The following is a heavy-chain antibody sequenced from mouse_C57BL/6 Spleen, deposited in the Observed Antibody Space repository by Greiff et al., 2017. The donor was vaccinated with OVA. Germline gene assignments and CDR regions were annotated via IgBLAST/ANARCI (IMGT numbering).Heavy chain of an antibody. D-gene: IGHD1-1*01. Sequence: QVQLKESGPGILQPSQTLSLTCSFSGFSLSTFGMGVGWIRQPSVKGLEWLAHIWWDDDKYYNPALKSRLTISKDTSKNQVFLKIANVDTADTATYYCARMEYYGSSPWFAYWGQGTLVTVSA. CDR2: IWWDDDK. V-gene: IGHV8-8*01. CDR3: ARMEYYGSSPWFAY. J-gene: IGHJ3*01. CDR1: GFSLSTFGMG.